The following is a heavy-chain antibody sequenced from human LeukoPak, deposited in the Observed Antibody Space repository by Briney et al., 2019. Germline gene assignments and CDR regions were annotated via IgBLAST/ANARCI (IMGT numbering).Heavy chain of an antibody. D-gene: IGHD6-19*01. V-gene: IGHV1-18*01. CDR1: GYTFKNYA. CDR3: ARDPSNTSGRYVYFDY. CDR2: IGTYNGDT. J-gene: IGHJ4*02. Sequence: ASVKVSFRASGYTFKNYAISWVRQAPGQGLEWMAWIGTYNGDTHYAQKFQGRVTMTTDTSTSTAYMELRSLRSDDTAVYYCARDPSNTSGRYVYFDYWGQGTLVTVSS.